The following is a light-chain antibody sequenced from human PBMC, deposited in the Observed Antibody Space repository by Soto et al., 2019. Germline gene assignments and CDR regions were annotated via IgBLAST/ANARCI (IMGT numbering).Light chain of an antibody. J-gene: IGLJ1*01. CDR1: SSDVGGYGS. V-gene: IGLV2-14*01. CDR3: SFFTSSMTNV. Sequence: QSVLTQPASVSGSPGQSITISCTGTSSDVGGYGSVSWYQQHPGKAPKLILYDVTDRPSGVSYRFSGSKSGNTASLTISGLQAADEGDYLCSFFTSSMTNVVARGPKVXVL. CDR2: DVT.